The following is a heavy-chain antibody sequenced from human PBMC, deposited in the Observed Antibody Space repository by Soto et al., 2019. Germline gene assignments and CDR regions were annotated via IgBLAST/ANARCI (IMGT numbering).Heavy chain of an antibody. V-gene: IGHV1-46*01. CDR3: AVTTRNSGSYSNFDY. CDR2: INPSGGST. Sequence: ASVKVSCKASGYTFTSYYMHWVRQAPGQGLEWMGIINPSGGSTSYAQKFQGRVTMTRDTSTSTVYMELSSLRSEDTAVYYCAVTTRNSGSYSNFDYWGQGTLVTVSS. CDR1: GYTFTSYY. D-gene: IGHD1-26*01. J-gene: IGHJ4*02.